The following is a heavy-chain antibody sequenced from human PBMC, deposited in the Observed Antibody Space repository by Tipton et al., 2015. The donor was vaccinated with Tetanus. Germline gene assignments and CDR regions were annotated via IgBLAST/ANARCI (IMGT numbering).Heavy chain of an antibody. Sequence: TLSLTCTVSGGSISSGAYYWSWIRQHPGKGLEWIGYIYYSGSTFYNPSLKSRVTISVDTSKNQFSLKLSSVTAAATAVYYCARTQPIGWYFDLWGRGALLTVSS. CDR1: GGSISSGAYY. J-gene: IGHJ2*01. D-gene: IGHD1-1*01. V-gene: IGHV4-31*03. CDR2: IYYSGST. CDR3: ARTQPIGWYFDL.